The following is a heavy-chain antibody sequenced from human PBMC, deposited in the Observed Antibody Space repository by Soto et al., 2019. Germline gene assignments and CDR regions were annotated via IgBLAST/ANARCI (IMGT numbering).Heavy chain of an antibody. V-gene: IGHV1-18*01. Sequence: ASVKVSSKASGYTFSSYGLSWVRQAPGQGLEWMGWISDYNGNTHYAQKFQGRVIMTTDTSTRTAYMELRSLRSDDTAVYFCAREGYYSGSGTYSPPRYYGMDVWGQGTTVTVSS. CDR1: GYTFSSYG. CDR2: ISDYNGNT. D-gene: IGHD3-10*01. J-gene: IGHJ6*02. CDR3: AREGYYSGSGTYSPPRYYGMDV.